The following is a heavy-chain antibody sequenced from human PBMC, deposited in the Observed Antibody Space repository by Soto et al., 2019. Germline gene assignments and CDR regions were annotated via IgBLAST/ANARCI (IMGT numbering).Heavy chain of an antibody. V-gene: IGHV4-39*01. CDR3: ARNSEYEWQQAVYYYYYMDV. CDR1: GGSISSSSYY. Sequence: SETLSLTCTVSGGSISSSSYYWGWIRQPPGKGLEWIGSIYYSGSTYYNPSLKSRVTISVDTSKNQFSLKLSSVTAADTAVYYCARNSEYEWQQAVYYYYYMDVWGKGTTVTVSS. D-gene: IGHD6-13*01. CDR2: IYYSGST. J-gene: IGHJ6*03.